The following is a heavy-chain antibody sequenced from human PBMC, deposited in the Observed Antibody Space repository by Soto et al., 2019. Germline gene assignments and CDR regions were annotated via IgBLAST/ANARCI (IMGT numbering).Heavy chain of an antibody. D-gene: IGHD6-19*01. CDR2: IYYSGST. CDR1: GGPISSYY. Sequence: QVQLQESGPGLVKPSETLSLNCTVSGGPISSYYWSWIRQSPGKGLEWIGYIYYSGSTNYNPSLKSRAPXSXDXVKNQFSLELSSVTAADTAVYYCARGSSGWPPRLDYWGQGTLVTVSS. V-gene: IGHV4-59*01. J-gene: IGHJ4*02. CDR3: ARGSSGWPPRLDY.